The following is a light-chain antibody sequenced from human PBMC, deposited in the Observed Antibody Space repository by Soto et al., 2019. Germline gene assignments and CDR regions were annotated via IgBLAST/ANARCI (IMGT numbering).Light chain of an antibody. CDR1: QDIRKY. CDR3: QKCDSAPWM. Sequence: DIQMTQSPSSLSASVGDRVTITCRASQDIRKYLAWYQHKPGEVPKLLIFAAYTLQSGVPSLFSGGGSGTDFTLIISSLQPEDVATYDCQKCDSAPWMFGQGTKVDIK. CDR2: AAY. V-gene: IGKV1-27*01. J-gene: IGKJ1*01.